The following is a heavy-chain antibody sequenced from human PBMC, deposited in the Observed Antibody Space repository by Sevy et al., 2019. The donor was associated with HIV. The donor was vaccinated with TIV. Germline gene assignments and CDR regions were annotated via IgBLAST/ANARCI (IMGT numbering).Heavy chain of an antibody. CDR1: GFIFDDYG. CDR2: ISWNGRSL. J-gene: IGHJ6*02. D-gene: IGHD3-10*01. Sequence: GGSLRLSCVTSGFIFDDYGTHWVRELPGKGLEWVSGISWNGRSLGYADTVKGRFIISRDNAKKSVSLQMNSLRTEDTALYYCARDAGTGGSYMGYYFGMDVWGQGTTVTVSS. V-gene: IGHV3-9*01. CDR3: ARDAGTGGSYMGYYFGMDV.